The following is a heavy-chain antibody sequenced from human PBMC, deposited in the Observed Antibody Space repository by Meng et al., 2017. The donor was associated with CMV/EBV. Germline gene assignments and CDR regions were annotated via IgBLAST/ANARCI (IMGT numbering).Heavy chain of an antibody. V-gene: IGHV3-48*03. J-gene: IGHJ6*02. CDR3: ARDYDILTGSAPYYYGMDV. CDR1: GFTFSSYE. D-gene: IGHD3-9*01. CDR2: ISSSGSTI. Sequence: GESLKISCAASGFTFSSYEMNWVRQAPGKGLEWVSYISSSGSTIYYADSVKGRFTISRDNAKTSLYLQMNSLRAEDTAVYYCARDYDILTGSAPYYYGMDVWGQGTTVTVSS.